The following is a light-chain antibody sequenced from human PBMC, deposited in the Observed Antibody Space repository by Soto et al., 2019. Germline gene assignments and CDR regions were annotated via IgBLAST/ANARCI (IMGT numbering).Light chain of an antibody. V-gene: IGKV3-20*01. CDR2: GAT. CDR1: QSISSFY. Sequence: EIVLTQSPGTLSLSPGERGTLSCRASQSISSFYLAWYQQKPGQAPRLLIYGATRRAIGIPDRFSGSGSVTDFTLTISRLEPEDSAVYYCQQYDNSPGTFGQGTKVEIK. J-gene: IGKJ1*01. CDR3: QQYDNSPGT.